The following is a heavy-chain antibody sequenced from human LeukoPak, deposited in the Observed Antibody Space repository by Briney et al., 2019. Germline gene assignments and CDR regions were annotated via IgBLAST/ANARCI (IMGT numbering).Heavy chain of an antibody. CDR1: GFTFSSYS. J-gene: IGHJ6*03. CDR3: ARGPRVGAAGFVYYHYIDV. D-gene: IGHD1-26*01. Sequence: GGSLRLSCAASGFTFSSYSMNWVRQAPGKGLEWVAVISYDGSKRYYADSVKGRFTISRDNSKNTVYLQMNSLRAEDTAMYYCARGPRVGAAGFVYYHYIDVWGKGTTVIVSS. V-gene: IGHV3-30*03. CDR2: ISYDGSKR.